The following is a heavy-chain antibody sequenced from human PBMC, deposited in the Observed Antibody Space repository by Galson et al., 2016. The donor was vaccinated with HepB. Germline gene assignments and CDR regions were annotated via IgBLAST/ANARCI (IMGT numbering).Heavy chain of an antibody. V-gene: IGHV1-58*01. J-gene: IGHJ4*02. CDR2: VVVGTGNT. CDR3: AAESSYINYGDY. Sequence: SVKVSCKASGFTFSSSTVHWVRQARGQRLEWIGRVVVGTGNTNCAEKFQKRVTITRDLSTSTAHMELSSLRSEDTAVYYCAAESSYINYGDYWGQGTLVTVSS. CDR1: GFTFSSST. D-gene: IGHD4-11*01.